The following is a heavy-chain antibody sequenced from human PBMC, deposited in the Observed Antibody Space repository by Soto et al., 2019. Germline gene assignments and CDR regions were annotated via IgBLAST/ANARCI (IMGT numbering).Heavy chain of an antibody. Sequence: PSETLSLTCAVYGGSFSGYYWSWIRQPPGKGLEWIGEVNHSGSTNYNPSLKSRVTISVDTSKNQFSLKLSSVTAADTAVYFCASGRAVARYYFAMDVWGQGTTVTVSS. V-gene: IGHV4-34*01. CDR2: VNHSGST. CDR3: ASGRAVARYYFAMDV. CDR1: GGSFSGYY. J-gene: IGHJ6*02. D-gene: IGHD6-19*01.